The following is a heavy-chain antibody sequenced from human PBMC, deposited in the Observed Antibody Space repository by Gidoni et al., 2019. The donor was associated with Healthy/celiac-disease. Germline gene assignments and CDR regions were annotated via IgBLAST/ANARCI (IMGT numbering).Heavy chain of an antibody. J-gene: IGHJ4*02. V-gene: IGHV4-34*01. Sequence: QLQQRGTGLLKPSETLSLTCAVYGGSFSGYYWSWIRQPPGKGLEWIGEINPDGSTNYNPSLKSRVTISVDTSKNQFSLKLSSVTAADTAVYYCARGAPDYWGQGTLVTVSS. CDR1: GGSFSGYY. CDR3: ARGAPDY. CDR2: INPDGST.